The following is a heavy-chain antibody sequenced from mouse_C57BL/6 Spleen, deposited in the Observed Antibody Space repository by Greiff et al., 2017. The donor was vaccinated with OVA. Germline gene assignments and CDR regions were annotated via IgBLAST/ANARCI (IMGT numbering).Heavy chain of an antibody. CDR3: ARSNYSSYRYAMDY. CDR1: GYSFTGYY. Sequence: VQLKQSGPELVKPGASVMISCKASGYSFTGYYMNWVKQSPEKSLEWIGVINPSTGGTTYNQKFKAKATLTVDKSASTAYMQLKSLTSEDSAVYDGARSNYSSYRYAMDYWGQGTSVTVAS. D-gene: IGHD2-5*01. CDR2: INPSTGGT. V-gene: IGHV1-42*01. J-gene: IGHJ4*01.